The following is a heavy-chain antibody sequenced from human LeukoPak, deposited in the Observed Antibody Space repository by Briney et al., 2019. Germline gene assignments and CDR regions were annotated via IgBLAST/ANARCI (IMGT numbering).Heavy chain of an antibody. V-gene: IGHV3-23*01. J-gene: IGHJ4*02. CDR2: ISGSGGST. CDR1: GFTFSSYA. CDR3: AKDWDYDSSGYYDY. D-gene: IGHD3-22*01. Sequence: GGSLRLSCAASGFTFSSYAMSWVRQAPGKRLEWVSAISGSGGSTYYADSVKGRFTISRDNSKNTLYLQMNSLRAEDTAVYYCAKDWDYDSSGYYDYWGQGTLVTVSS.